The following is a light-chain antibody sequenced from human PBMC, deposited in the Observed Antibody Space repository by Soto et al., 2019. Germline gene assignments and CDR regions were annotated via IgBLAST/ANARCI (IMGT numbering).Light chain of an antibody. CDR1: QSVRGNN. Sequence: IVFTHSPATLFSSPVQRATLSCKASQSVRGNNLACYQQKPGQAPRLCIFGASSRATGIPDRFSGSESGTDFTPTTTRLAREVFAVNYCQQYGNSPKPFGQGNKG. J-gene: IGKJ1*01. CDR3: QQYGNSPKP. CDR2: GAS. V-gene: IGKV3-20*01.